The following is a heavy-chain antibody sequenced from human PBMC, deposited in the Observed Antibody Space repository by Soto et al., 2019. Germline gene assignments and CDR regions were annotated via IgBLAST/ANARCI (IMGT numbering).Heavy chain of an antibody. Sequence: EVQLVESGGGLVKPGGSLRLSCAASGFTFSSYSMNWVRQAPGKGLEWVSSISSSSSYIYYADSVKGRFTISRDNDKNSLYLQMNSLRAEDTAVYYCARDLLFDSSSWYAGGRFDYWVQGTLVTVSS. D-gene: IGHD6-13*01. CDR3: ARDLLFDSSSWYAGGRFDY. V-gene: IGHV3-21*01. J-gene: IGHJ4*02. CDR2: ISSSSSYI. CDR1: GFTFSSYS.